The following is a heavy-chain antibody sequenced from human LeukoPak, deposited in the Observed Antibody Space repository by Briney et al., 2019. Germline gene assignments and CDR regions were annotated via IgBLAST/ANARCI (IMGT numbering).Heavy chain of an antibody. CDR3: ARVAGGTYYYGSGSYYNVQILYYFDY. CDR1: GGSISSYY. V-gene: IGHV4-4*07. J-gene: IGHJ4*02. Sequence: SETLSLTCTVSGGSISSYYWSWIRQPAGKGLEWIGRIYTSGSTNYNPSLKSRVTMSVDTSKNQFSLKLSSVTAADTAVYYCARVAGGTYYYGSGSYYNVQILYYFDYWGQGTLVTVSS. CDR2: IYTSGST. D-gene: IGHD3-10*01.